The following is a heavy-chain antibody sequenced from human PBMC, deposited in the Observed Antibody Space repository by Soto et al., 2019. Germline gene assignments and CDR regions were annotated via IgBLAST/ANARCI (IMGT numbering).Heavy chain of an antibody. J-gene: IGHJ5*02. CDR2: IIPIFGTA. CDR3: ARDRGAVAGTSFDP. D-gene: IGHD6-19*01. Sequence: SVKVSCKASGYTFTNYGFSWVRQAPGQGLEWMGGIIPIFGTANYAQKFQGRVTITADESTSTAYMELSSLRSEDTAVYYCARDRGAVAGTSFDPWGQGTLVTVSS. V-gene: IGHV1-69*13. CDR1: GYTFTNYG.